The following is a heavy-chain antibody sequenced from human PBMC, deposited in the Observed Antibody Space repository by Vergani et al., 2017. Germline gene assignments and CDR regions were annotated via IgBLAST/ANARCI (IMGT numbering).Heavy chain of an antibody. D-gene: IGHD3-10*01. CDR3: ARDPTYYGSGDDAFDI. V-gene: IGHV4-31*11. Sequence: QLQLQESGSGLVKPSQTLSLTCAVSGGSISSGGYYWSWIRQHPGKGLEWIGYIYYSGSTYYNPSLKSRVTISVDTSKNQFSLKLSSVTAADTAVYYCARDPTYYGSGDDAFDIWGQGTMVTVSS. CDR1: GGSISSGGYY. CDR2: IYYSGST. J-gene: IGHJ3*02.